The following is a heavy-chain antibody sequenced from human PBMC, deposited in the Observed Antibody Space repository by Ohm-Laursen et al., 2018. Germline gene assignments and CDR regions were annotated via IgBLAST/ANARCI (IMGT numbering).Heavy chain of an antibody. Sequence: SDTLSLTCSVSGGSISSYYWSWTRQSPGKGLEWIGSIPYSGSTYYSPSLKSRVTISVDTSKNQFSLKLSSVTAADTAVYFCAEDYHMDVWGQGTTVTVSS. V-gene: IGHV4-59*04. CDR1: GGSISSYY. J-gene: IGHJ6*02. CDR3: AEDYHMDV. CDR2: IPYSGST.